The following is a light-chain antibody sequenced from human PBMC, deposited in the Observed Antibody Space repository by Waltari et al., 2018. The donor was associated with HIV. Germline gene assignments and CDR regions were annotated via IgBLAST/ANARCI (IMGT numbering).Light chain of an antibody. CDR2: EVS. J-gene: IGLJ1*01. CDR1: SSDVGGYNY. Sequence: QSALTQPASVSGSPGQSITISCTGTSSDVGGYNYVSWCQQHPGKAPNLMIYEVSNRPSGVSNRFSGTKSGNTASLTISGLQAEDEADYYCSSYTSSSTLVVGTGTKVTVL. V-gene: IGLV2-14*01. CDR3: SSYTSSSTLV.